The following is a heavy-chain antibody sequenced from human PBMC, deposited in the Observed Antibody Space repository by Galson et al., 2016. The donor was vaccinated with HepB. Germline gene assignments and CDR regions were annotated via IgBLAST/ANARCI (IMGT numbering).Heavy chain of an antibody. CDR2: IYPGDSDS. J-gene: IGHJ4*02. V-gene: IGHV5-51*01. Sequence: QSGAEVKKPGESLKISCKGSGYSFTTHWIGWVRQMPGKGLEWMGIIYPGDSDSRYSPSFQGQVTISADKSINTAYLQWSSLKASDTAIYYCARQAEGFGESFPDYWGQGTLVTVSS. D-gene: IGHD3-10*01. CDR1: GYSFTTHW. CDR3: ARQAEGFGESFPDY.